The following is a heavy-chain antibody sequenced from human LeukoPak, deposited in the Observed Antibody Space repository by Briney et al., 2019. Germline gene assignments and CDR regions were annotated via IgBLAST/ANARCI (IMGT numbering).Heavy chain of an antibody. Sequence: GGSLRLSCVASGFTFSSRDWMTWVRQAPGKGLEWVSVIYSGGSTYYADSVKGRFTISRENSKNTLYLQMNSLRAEDTAVYYCARGLKGAQGDAFDIWGQGTMVTVSS. CDR2: IYSGGST. V-gene: IGHV3-53*01. CDR1: GFTFSSRDW. CDR3: ARGLKGAQGDAFDI. D-gene: IGHD3-16*01. J-gene: IGHJ3*02.